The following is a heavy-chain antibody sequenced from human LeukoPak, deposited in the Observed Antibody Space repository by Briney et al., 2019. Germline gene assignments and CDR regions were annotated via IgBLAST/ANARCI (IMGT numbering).Heavy chain of an antibody. Sequence: ASVKVSCKASGYTFTSYGISWVRQAPGQGLEWMGWISAYNGNTNYAQKFQGRVTITADKSTSTAYMELSSLRSEDTAVYYCAREVDYYDSSGYPEYYFDYWGQGTLVTVSS. CDR1: GYTFTSYG. D-gene: IGHD3-22*01. CDR3: AREVDYYDSSGYPEYYFDY. CDR2: ISAYNGNT. V-gene: IGHV1-18*01. J-gene: IGHJ4*02.